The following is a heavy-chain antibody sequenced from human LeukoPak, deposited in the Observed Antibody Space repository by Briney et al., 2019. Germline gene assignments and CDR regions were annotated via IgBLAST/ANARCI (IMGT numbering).Heavy chain of an antibody. CDR1: GYTLTELS. V-gene: IGHV7-4-1*02. CDR2: INTNTGNP. Sequence: ASVKVSCKVSGYTLTELSMHWVRQAPGQGLEWMGWINTNTGNPTYAQGFTGRFVFSLDTSVSTAYLQISSLKAEDTAVYYCARVSHYYDSSGYYDFAAFDIWGQGTMVTVSS. CDR3: ARVSHYYDSSGYYDFAAFDI. J-gene: IGHJ3*02. D-gene: IGHD3-22*01.